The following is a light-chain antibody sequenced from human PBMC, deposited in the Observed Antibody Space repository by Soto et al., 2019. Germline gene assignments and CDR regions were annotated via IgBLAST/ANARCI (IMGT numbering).Light chain of an antibody. CDR2: QDT. Sequence: SYELTQPPSVSVSPGQTASISCSGDELGDKYVCWYQQKPGQSPVLVIYQDTKRPSGIPERFSGSNSGNTATLIISGTQAMDEADYYCQAWDFSTANDVFGTGTKVTVL. CDR1: ELGDKY. V-gene: IGLV3-1*01. CDR3: QAWDFSTANDV. J-gene: IGLJ1*01.